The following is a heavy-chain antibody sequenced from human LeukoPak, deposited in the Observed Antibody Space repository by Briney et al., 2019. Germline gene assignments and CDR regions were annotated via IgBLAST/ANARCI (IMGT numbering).Heavy chain of an antibody. CDR1: GGSISSSSYY. CDR2: IYYSGST. Sequence: SETLSLTCTVSGGSISSSSYYWGWIREPPGKGLEWIGSIYYSGSTYYNPSLKSRVTISVDTSENQFSLKPRSVTAADTAVYYCARIFRSSSSDIDYWGQGTLVTVSS. CDR3: ARIFRSSSSDIDY. D-gene: IGHD6-6*01. J-gene: IGHJ4*02. V-gene: IGHV4-39*01.